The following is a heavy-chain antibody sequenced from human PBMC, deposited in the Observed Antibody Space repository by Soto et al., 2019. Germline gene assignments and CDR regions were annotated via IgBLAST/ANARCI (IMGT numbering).Heavy chain of an antibody. CDR2: IYYSGST. CDR1: GGSVSSGSYY. Sequence: KTSETLSLTCTVSGGSVSSGSYYWSWIRQPPGKGLEWIGYIYYSGSTNYNPSLKSRVTISVDTSKNQFSLKLSSVTAADTAVYYCARENYDFWSGYLSSYGMDVWGQGTTVTVSS. CDR3: ARENYDFWSGYLSSYGMDV. V-gene: IGHV4-61*01. J-gene: IGHJ6*02. D-gene: IGHD3-3*01.